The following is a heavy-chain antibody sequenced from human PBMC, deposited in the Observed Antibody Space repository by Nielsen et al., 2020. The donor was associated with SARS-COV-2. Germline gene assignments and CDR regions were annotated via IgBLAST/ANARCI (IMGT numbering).Heavy chain of an antibody. V-gene: IGHV3-23*01. D-gene: IGHD2-8*01. CDR2: ISGSGGST. CDR3: AKDRGGVLMVYAIENDY. Sequence: GESLNISCAASGFTFSSYAMSWDRQAPGKGLEWVSAISGSGGSTYYADSVKGRFTISRDNSKNTLYLQMNSLRAEDTAVYYCAKDRGGVLMVYAIENDYWGQGTLVTVSS. J-gene: IGHJ4*02. CDR1: GFTFSSYA.